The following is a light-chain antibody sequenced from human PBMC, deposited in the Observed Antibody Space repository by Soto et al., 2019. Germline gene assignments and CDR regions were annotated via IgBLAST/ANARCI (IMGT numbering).Light chain of an antibody. CDR2: EVS. CDR3: SSYAGNTKGV. Sequence: QSALTQPPSASGSPGQSVTISCTGTSSDVGGYDYVSWYQQHPGKAPKLMIFEVSKRPSGVPDRFSGSKSGNTASLTVSGLQAEDEADYYCSSYAGNTKGVFVTGTKLTVL. V-gene: IGLV2-8*01. J-gene: IGLJ1*01. CDR1: SSDVGGYDY.